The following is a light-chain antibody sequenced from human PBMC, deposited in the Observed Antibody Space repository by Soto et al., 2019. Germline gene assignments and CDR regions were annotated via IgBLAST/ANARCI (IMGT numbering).Light chain of an antibody. J-gene: IGKJ1*01. CDR2: AAS. CDR3: LQDYNYPRT. V-gene: IGKV1-6*01. Sequence: AIQMTQFPSSLSASVGDRVTITCRASQDIRDELAWYQQSPGKAPKFLIYAASYLQAGVPLRFRGAGSGTDFTLTITSLQPEDSATYYCLQDYNYPRTFGQGTKVEIK. CDR1: QDIRDE.